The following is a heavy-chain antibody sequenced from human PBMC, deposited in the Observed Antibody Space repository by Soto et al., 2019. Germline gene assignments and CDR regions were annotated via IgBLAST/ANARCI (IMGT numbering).Heavy chain of an antibody. CDR2: INSDGSST. V-gene: IGHV3-74*01. J-gene: IGHJ6*02. CDR3: ARAGYSYGANKNYYYYYYGMDV. Sequence: GGSLRLSCAASGFTFSSYWMHWVRQAPGKGLVWVSRINSDGSSTSYADSVKGRFTISRDNAKNTLYLQMNSLRAEDTAVYYCARAGYSYGANKNYYYYYYGMDVWGQGTTVTVSS. CDR1: GFTFSSYW. D-gene: IGHD5-18*01.